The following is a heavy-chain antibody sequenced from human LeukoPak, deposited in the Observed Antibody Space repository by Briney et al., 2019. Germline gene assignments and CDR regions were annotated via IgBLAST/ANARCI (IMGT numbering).Heavy chain of an antibody. J-gene: IGHJ2*01. V-gene: IGHV4-59*08. Sequence: SETLSLTCTVSGGSISGYYWSWIRQPPGKGLEWIGYIYYTGSANYNPSLKSRVTILVDTSKKQFSLELSSVTAADTAVYYCARGTVPYYWYFDLWGRGTLVTASP. CDR3: ARGTVPYYWYFDL. D-gene: IGHD4-17*01. CDR1: GGSISGYY. CDR2: IYYTGSA.